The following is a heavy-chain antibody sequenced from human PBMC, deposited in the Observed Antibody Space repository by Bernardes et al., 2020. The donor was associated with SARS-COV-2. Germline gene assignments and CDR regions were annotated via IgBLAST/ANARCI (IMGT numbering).Heavy chain of an antibody. CDR1: GFTFGDDA. CDR2: IRSKAYGGTT. D-gene: IGHD3-9*01. Sequence: GGSLRLSCAASGFTFGDDAMSWFRQAPGKGLEWVCFIRSKAYGGTTEYAASVKGRFTISRDDSKSIAYLQMNSLKTEDTAVYYCTRAPAPGGLLRYFDWFLNYFDYWGQGTLVTVSS. CDR3: TRAPAPGGLLRYFDWFLNYFDY. V-gene: IGHV3-49*03. J-gene: IGHJ4*02.